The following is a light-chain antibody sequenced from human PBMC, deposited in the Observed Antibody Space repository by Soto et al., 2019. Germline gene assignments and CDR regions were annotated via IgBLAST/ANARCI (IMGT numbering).Light chain of an antibody. CDR1: QNIYSN. CDR2: GAS. J-gene: IGKJ1*01. V-gene: IGKV3-11*01. CDR3: QQHSHWPPWT. Sequence: IVMTQSPATLSVSPGERATLSCRASQNIYSNIAWYQQKPGQAPRLLIYGASNRATGIPARFSGSGSGTDFTLTISNLEPEDFAVYYCQQHSHWPPWTFGQGTRVEIQ.